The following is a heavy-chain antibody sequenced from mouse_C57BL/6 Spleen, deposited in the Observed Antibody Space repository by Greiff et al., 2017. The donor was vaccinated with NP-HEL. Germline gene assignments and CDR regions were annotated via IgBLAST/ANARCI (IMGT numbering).Heavy chain of an antibody. CDR3: ARDYYGSFAY. V-gene: IGHV3-1*01. J-gene: IGHJ3*01. D-gene: IGHD1-1*01. CDR1: GYSITSGYD. CDR2: ISYSGST. Sequence: EVMLVESGPGMVKPSQSLSLTCTVTGYSITSGYDWHWIRHFPGNKLEWMGYISYSGSTNYNPSLKSRISITHDTSKNHFFLKLNSVTTEDTATYYCARDYYGSFAYWGQGTLVTVSA.